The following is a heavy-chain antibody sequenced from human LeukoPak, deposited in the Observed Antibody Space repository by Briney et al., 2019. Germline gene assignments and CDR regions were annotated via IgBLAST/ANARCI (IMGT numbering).Heavy chain of an antibody. Sequence: SGGSLRLSCAASGFTFSSFTMTWARQAPGKGLEWVSAIGGRGGSTYYADSLEGRFTIARDNSKDMVYLQMNSLKVEDTAIYYCGKEGGAWGQGTKVTVSS. CDR3: GKEGGA. J-gene: IGHJ5*02. V-gene: IGHV3-23*01. D-gene: IGHD3-16*01. CDR1: GFTFSSFT. CDR2: IGGRGGST.